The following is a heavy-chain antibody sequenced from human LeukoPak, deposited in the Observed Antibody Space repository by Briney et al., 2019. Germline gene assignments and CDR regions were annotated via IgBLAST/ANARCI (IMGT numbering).Heavy chain of an antibody. J-gene: IGHJ4*02. Sequence: ASVKVSCKASGYTFIGYGIGWVRQAPGQGLEWMGWISPYNGDTKYAQKVQGRVTVTIDTSTTTAYMELRSLTSDDTAIYYCARRPGYDKRLSSLDLWGQGTRVTVSS. CDR2: ISPYNGDT. V-gene: IGHV1-18*01. D-gene: IGHD5-12*01. CDR1: GYTFIGYG. CDR3: ARRPGYDKRLSSLDL.